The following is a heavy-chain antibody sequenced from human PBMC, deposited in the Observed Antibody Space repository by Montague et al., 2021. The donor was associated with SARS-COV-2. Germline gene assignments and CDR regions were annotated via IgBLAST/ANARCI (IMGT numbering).Heavy chain of an antibody. CDR1: GDSVPSNTAA. D-gene: IGHD6-13*01. CDR2: TYYRSKWYN. CDR3: ARGISATNK. J-gene: IGHJ4*02. V-gene: IGHV6-1*01. Sequence: CAISGDSVPSNTAAWNWIRQSPSRGLEWLGRTYYRSKWYNDYAVSVKSRISINADTSKNQFSLQLNSVTPEDTAVYYCARGISATNKWGQGTLVTVSS.